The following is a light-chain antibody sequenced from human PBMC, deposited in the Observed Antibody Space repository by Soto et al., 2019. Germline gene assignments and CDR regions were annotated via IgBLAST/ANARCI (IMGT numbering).Light chain of an antibody. CDR2: YDS. J-gene: IGLJ2*01. CDR3: QVWDRSSDHHVV. V-gene: IGLV3-21*04. Sequence: SYELTQPPSVSVAPGKTARITCGGNNIGSKSVHWYQQKPGQAPVLVIYYDSDRPSGIPERFSGSNSGNTATLTISRVEARDEADYYCQVWDRSSDHHVVFGGGTKLTVL. CDR1: NIGSKS.